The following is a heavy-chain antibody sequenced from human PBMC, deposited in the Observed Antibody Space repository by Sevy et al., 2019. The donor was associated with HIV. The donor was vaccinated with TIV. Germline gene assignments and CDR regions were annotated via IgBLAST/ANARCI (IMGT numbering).Heavy chain of an antibody. D-gene: IGHD5-12*01. CDR2: ISVSGTNT. Sequence: GGSLRLSCAASGFIFSNFAMSWVRQAPGRGLEWVSGISVSGTNTYYADSVRGRFTISRDNSKNTLYLQVNSLRAEDTAVYYCAKGPYRGYDSNYFASWGQGTLVTVSS. V-gene: IGHV3-23*01. CDR3: AKGPYRGYDSNYFAS. J-gene: IGHJ4*02. CDR1: GFIFSNFA.